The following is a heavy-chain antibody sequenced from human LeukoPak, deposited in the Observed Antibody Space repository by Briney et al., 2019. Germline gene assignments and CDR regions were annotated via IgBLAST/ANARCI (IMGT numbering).Heavy chain of an antibody. Sequence: GGSLRLSCAASGFTFSSYAMHWVRQAPGKGLEYVSAISSNGGSTYYANSVKGRFTISRDNSKNTLYLQMNSLRAEDTAVYYCAKDSKIAEYYYGMDVWGQGTTVTVSS. V-gene: IGHV3-64*01. J-gene: IGHJ6*02. CDR3: AKDSKIAEYYYGMDV. CDR2: ISSNGGST. CDR1: GFTFSSYA.